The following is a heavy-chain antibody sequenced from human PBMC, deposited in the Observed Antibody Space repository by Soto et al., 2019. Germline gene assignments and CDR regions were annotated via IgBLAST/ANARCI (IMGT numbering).Heavy chain of an antibody. D-gene: IGHD1-26*01. CDR1: GGSFSDYI. J-gene: IGHJ4*02. V-gene: IGHV4-34*01. CDR2: INHSGSA. Sequence: QVQLQQSGAGLLKPSETLSLTCDVYGGSFSDYIWTWIRQTPGKGLQWIGQINHSGSANYNPALTSRVTISVHTSGSQFPLELSSATAADTAVYYCARGLISGSHYSGGWYYFDSWGQGTQVTVSS. CDR3: ARGLISGSHYSGGWYYFDS.